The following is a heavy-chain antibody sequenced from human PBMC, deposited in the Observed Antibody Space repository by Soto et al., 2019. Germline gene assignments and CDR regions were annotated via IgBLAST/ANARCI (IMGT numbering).Heavy chain of an antibody. V-gene: IGHV1-69*12. CDR2: IIPIFGTA. CDR3: ARDPNEVGYFDY. D-gene: IGHD3-16*01. Sequence: QVQLVQSGAEVKKPGSSVKVSCKASGRTFSSYAISWVRQAPGQGLEWMGGIIPIFGTANYAQKFQGRVTITADESTSTAYMELSSLRSEDTAAYYCARDPNEVGYFDYWGQGTLVTVSS. J-gene: IGHJ4*02. CDR1: GRTFSSYA.